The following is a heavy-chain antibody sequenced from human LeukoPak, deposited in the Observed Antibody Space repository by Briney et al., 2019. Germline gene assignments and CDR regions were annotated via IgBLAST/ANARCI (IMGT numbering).Heavy chain of an antibody. D-gene: IGHD6-19*01. J-gene: IGHJ4*02. CDR1: GFTFSSYA. Sequence: GGFLRLPCAASGFTFSSYAMSWVRQAPGKGLEWVSAISGSGGSTYYADSVKGRFTISRDNSKNTLYLQMNGLRAEDTAVYYCAKEKAVAGLDYWGQGTLVTVSS. CDR2: ISGSGGST. V-gene: IGHV3-23*01. CDR3: AKEKAVAGLDY.